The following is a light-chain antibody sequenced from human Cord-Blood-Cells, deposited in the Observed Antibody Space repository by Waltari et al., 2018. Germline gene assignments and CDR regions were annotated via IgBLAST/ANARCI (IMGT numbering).Light chain of an antibody. Sequence: QSALTQPASVSGSPGQSITISCTGTSSDVGSYNLVSWYQQHPGKAPKLMIYEGSKRPSGVSNRFAGSKYGNTASLTISGLQAEDEADYYCCSYAGSSTFLVFGGVTKLTIL. CDR1: SSDVGSYNL. J-gene: IGLJ2*01. V-gene: IGLV2-23*03. CDR2: EGS. CDR3: CSYAGSSTFLV.